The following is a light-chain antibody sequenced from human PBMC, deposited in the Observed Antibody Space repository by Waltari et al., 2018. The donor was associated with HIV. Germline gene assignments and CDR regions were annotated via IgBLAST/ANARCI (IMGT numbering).Light chain of an antibody. J-gene: IGKJ2*01. Sequence: PGERATLSCRASQSVNANFFAWYQQRPGQAPRLLLYGASTRAPGIPDMFSGSGSGTDFTLTISRLEPEDFAVYYCHQYGNSPSTFGQGTTLDIK. CDR1: QSVNANF. CDR3: HQYGNSPST. CDR2: GAS. V-gene: IGKV3-20*01.